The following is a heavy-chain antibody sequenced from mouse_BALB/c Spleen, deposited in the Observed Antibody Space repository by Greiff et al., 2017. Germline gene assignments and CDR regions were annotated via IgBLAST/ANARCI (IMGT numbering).Heavy chain of an antibody. Sequence: QVQLKESGPGLVAPSQSLSITCTVSGFSLTSYGVHWVRQPPGKGLEWLGVIWAGGSTNYNSALMSRLSISKDNSKSQVFLKMNSLQTDDTAMYYCASLYDYDGGYWGQGTLVTVSA. D-gene: IGHD2-4*01. V-gene: IGHV2-9*02. CDR3: ASLYDYDGGY. CDR1: GFSLTSYG. J-gene: IGHJ3*01. CDR2: IWAGGST.